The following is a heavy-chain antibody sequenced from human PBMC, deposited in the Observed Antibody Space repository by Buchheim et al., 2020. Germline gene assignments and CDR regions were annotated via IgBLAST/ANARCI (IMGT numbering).Heavy chain of an antibody. J-gene: IGHJ4*02. D-gene: IGHD3-22*01. CDR1: GFSFSDFA. Sequence: QVQLVESGGGVVQPGKSLRLSCAASGFSFSDFAMHWVRQAPGKGLEVVAFMSYDGGNKYYGDFVQGRFTISRDNSKNTVYLQMNSLRAEDTAVYYCAKDLSIVVVISFWSDYWGQGTL. CDR2: MSYDGGNK. V-gene: IGHV3-30*18. CDR3: AKDLSIVVVISFWSDY.